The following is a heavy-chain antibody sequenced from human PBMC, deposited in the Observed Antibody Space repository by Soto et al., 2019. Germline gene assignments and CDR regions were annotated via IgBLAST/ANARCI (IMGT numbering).Heavy chain of an antibody. CDR2: IIPIFGTA. CDR3: ARVRTTVFYWFDP. V-gene: IGHV1-69*13. Sequence: ASVKVSCKASGGTFSSYAISWVRQAPGQGLEWMGGIIPIFGTANYAQKFQGRVTITADESTSTAYMELSSLRSEDTAAYYCARVRTTVFYWFDPWGQGTLVTVSS. D-gene: IGHD4-17*01. J-gene: IGHJ5*02. CDR1: GGTFSSYA.